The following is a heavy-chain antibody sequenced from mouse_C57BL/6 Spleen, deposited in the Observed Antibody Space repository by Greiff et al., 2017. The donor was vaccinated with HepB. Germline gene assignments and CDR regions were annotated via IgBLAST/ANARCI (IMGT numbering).Heavy chain of an antibody. CDR1: GYTFTSYG. Sequence: QVQLKESGAELARPGASVKLSCKASGYTFTSYGISWVKQRTGQGLEWIGEIYPRSGNTYYNEKFKGKATLTADKSSSTAYMELRSLTSEDSAVYFCARWAAQATWYFDYWGQGTTLTVSS. CDR2: IYPRSGNT. D-gene: IGHD3-2*02. J-gene: IGHJ2*01. CDR3: ARWAAQATWYFDY. V-gene: IGHV1-81*01.